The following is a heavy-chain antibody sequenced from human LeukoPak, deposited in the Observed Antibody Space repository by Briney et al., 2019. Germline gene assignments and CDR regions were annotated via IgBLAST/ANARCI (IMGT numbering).Heavy chain of an antibody. CDR3: ATVLTRWLQFDY. CDR2: INPNSGGT. Sequence: GASVKVSCKASGYTFTDYYIHWVRQAPGQGLEWLGWINPNSGGTKYAQKFQGRVTMTRDPSISTAYMELSRLESDDTAVYYCATVLTRWLQFDYWGQGTLVTVSS. V-gene: IGHV1-2*02. CDR1: GYTFTDYY. J-gene: IGHJ4*02. D-gene: IGHD5-24*01.